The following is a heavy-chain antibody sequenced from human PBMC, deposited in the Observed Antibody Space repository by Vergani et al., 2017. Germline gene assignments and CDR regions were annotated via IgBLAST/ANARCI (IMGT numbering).Heavy chain of an antibody. CDR1: GGSFSGYY. Sequence: QVQLQQWGAGLLKPSETLSLTCAVYGGSFSGYYWSWIRQPPGKGLEWIGEINHSGSTNYNPPLKSRVTISVDTSKNQFSLKLSSVTAADTAVYYCATLPMVRGVSWSQMREIARDWGQGTLVTVSS. CDR3: ATLPMVRGVSWSQMREIARD. CDR2: INHSGST. D-gene: IGHD3-10*01. V-gene: IGHV4-34*01. J-gene: IGHJ4*02.